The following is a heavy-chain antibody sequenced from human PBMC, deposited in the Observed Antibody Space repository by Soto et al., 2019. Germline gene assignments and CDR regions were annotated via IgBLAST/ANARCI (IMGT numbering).Heavy chain of an antibody. D-gene: IGHD3-10*01. CDR2: ISGYNGDT. CDR1: GYSFTTYG. V-gene: IGHV1-18*01. CDR3: ARDQYYYGSGSYYYYGMEV. J-gene: IGHJ6*02. Sequence: ASVKVSCKASGYSFTTYGMSWVRQAPGQGLEWMGWISGYNGDTNYAQNHQGRVTLTTETSTSTAYMELRSLRSDDTAVYYCARDQYYYGSGSYYYYGMEVWGQGTTVTVSS.